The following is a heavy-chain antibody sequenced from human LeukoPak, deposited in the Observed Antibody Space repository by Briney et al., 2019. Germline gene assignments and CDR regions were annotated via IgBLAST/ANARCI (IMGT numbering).Heavy chain of an antibody. Sequence: ASVKVSCKASGYTFTSYYMHWVRQAPGQGLEWMGIINPSGGSTSYAQKFQGRVTMTRDTSTSTVYMELSSLRSEDTAVYYCARELRVATIPRPLYYWGQGTLVTVSS. D-gene: IGHD5-12*01. CDR3: ARELRVATIPRPLYY. CDR1: GYTFTSYY. V-gene: IGHV1-46*01. CDR2: INPSGGST. J-gene: IGHJ4*02.